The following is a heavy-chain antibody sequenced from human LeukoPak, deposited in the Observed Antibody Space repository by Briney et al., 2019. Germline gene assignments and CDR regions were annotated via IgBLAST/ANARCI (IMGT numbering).Heavy chain of an antibody. D-gene: IGHD6-19*01. V-gene: IGHV1-69*06. CDR2: IIPIFGTA. CDR1: GGTFSSYA. J-gene: IGHJ5*02. Sequence: ASVKVSCKASGGTFSSYAISWVRQAPGQGLEWMGGIIPIFGTANYAQKFQGRVTITADKSTSTAYMELSSLRSEDTAVYYCARGIAVAKNNWFDPWGQGTLVTVSS. CDR3: ARGIAVAKNNWFDP.